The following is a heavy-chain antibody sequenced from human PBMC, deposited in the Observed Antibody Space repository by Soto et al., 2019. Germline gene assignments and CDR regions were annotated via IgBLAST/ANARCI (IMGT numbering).Heavy chain of an antibody. CDR3: ARGLGLRFLEWLLPDDAFDI. CDR1: GYTFTGYY. J-gene: IGHJ3*02. CDR2: INPNSGGT. V-gene: IGHV1-2*04. Sequence: GASVKVSCKASGYTFTGYYMHWVRQAPGQGLEWMGWINPNSGGTNYAQKFQGWVTMTRDTSISTAYMELSRLRSDDTAVYYCARGLGLRFLEWLLPDDAFDIWGQGTMVT. D-gene: IGHD3-3*01.